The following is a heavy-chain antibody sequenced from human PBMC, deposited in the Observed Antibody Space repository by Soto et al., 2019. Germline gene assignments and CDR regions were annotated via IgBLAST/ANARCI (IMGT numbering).Heavy chain of an antibody. Sequence: GGSLRLSCAASGFTFSSYAMSWVRQAPGKGLEWVSAISGSGGSTYYADSVKGRFTISRDNSKNTLYLQMNSLRAEDTAVYYCAKTMVRGVTKYYFDYWGQGTLVTVSS. D-gene: IGHD3-10*01. CDR2: ISGSGGST. CDR1: GFTFSSYA. CDR3: AKTMVRGVTKYYFDY. J-gene: IGHJ4*02. V-gene: IGHV3-23*01.